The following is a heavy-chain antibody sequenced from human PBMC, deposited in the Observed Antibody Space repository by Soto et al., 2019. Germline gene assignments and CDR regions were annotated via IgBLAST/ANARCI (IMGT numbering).Heavy chain of an antibody. CDR1: GYTFTSYG. CDR2: ISAYNGNT. D-gene: IGHD3-10*01. CDR3: AREGVWYGSGSYQPLYYLDY. J-gene: IGHJ4*02. Sequence: ASVKVSCKASGYTFTSYGISWVRQAPGQRLEWMGWISAYNGNTNYAQKLQGRVTMTTDTSTSTAYMELRSLRSDDTAVYYCAREGVWYGSGSYQPLYYLDYWGQGTLVTVSS. V-gene: IGHV1-18*01.